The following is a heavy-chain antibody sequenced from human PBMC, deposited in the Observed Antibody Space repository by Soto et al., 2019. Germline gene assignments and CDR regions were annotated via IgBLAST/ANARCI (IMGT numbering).Heavy chain of an antibody. CDR1: GGSISSSSYY. CDR3: ARLYYYYYMDV. V-gene: IGHV4-39*01. J-gene: IGHJ6*03. Sequence: QLQLQESGPGLVKPSETLSLTCTVSGGSISSSSYYWGWIRQPPGKGLEGIGSIYYSGSTYYNPSLTSRVTISVDTSKNQFSLKLSSVTAADTAVYYGARLYYYYYMDVWGKGTTVTVSS. CDR2: IYYSGST.